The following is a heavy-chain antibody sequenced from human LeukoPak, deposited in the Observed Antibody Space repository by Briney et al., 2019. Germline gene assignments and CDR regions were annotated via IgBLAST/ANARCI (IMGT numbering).Heavy chain of an antibody. J-gene: IGHJ3*02. V-gene: IGHV3-21*01. CDR2: ISTSSSYI. Sequence: GGSLRLSCAASGFTFSSYNMKWVRQAPGKGLEWVSSISTSSSYIYYADSVKGRFTISRDNAKNSLNLQMNSLRAEDTAVYYCAKGGLIVVVVAATDDAFDIWGQGTMVTVSS. CDR3: AKGGLIVVVVAATDDAFDI. D-gene: IGHD2-15*01. CDR1: GFTFSSYN.